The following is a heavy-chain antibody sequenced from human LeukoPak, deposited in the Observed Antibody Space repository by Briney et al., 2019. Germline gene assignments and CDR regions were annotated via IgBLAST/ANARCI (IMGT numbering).Heavy chain of an antibody. CDR3: ARDDKNSSSYYYYYYMDV. J-gene: IGHJ6*03. CDR1: GGSISSYY. Sequence: SETLSLTCTVSGGSISSYYWSWIRQSPGKGLEWIGYIYYSGSTNFNPSLKSRVTISVDTSKNQFSLKLSSVTAADTAVYYCARDDKNSSSYYYYYYMDVWGKGTTVTVSS. V-gene: IGHV4-59*12. CDR2: IYYSGST. D-gene: IGHD6-6*01.